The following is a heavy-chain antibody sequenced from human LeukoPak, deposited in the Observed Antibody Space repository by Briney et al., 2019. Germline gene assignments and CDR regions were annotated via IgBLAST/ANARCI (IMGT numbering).Heavy chain of an antibody. CDR1: GGSISNYY. J-gene: IGHJ6*02. CDR2: IYYSGNT. D-gene: IGHD6-13*01. Sequence: TSETLSLTCTVFGGSISNYYWGWIRQPPGKGLEWIGIIYYSGNTYYNPSLKSRLTISVDTSKKQFSLKLSSVTAADTAVYYCAGGEYSSSWTSMDVWGQGTTVTVSS. V-gene: IGHV4-39*07. CDR3: AGGEYSSSWTSMDV.